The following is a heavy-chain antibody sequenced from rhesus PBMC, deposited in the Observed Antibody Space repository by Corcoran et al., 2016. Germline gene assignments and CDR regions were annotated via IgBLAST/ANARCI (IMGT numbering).Heavy chain of an antibody. CDR3: TRDRGGSYNRFDV. Sequence: QVQLVQSGAEIKQPGASVKLSCKASGYTFTSYYMHWVRQAPGQGLEWIGLISPYKGNKGYAQNFQGRVTITTDTSTSTGYMELSSLRSEDTAVYYCTRDRGGSYNRFDVWGPGVLVTVSS. CDR1: GYTFTSYY. J-gene: IGHJ5-1*01. V-gene: IGHV1-180*01. CDR2: ISPYKGNK. D-gene: IGHD3-16*01.